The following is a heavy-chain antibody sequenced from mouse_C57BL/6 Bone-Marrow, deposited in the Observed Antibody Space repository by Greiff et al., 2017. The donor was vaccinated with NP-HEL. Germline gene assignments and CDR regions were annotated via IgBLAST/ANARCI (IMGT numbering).Heavy chain of an antibody. CDR2: IHPNSGST. D-gene: IGHD2-4*01. J-gene: IGHJ4*01. CDR1: GYTFTSYW. CDR3: ARFYDYDEGYYYAMDY. V-gene: IGHV1-64*01. Sequence: QVQLQQSGAELVKPGASVKLSCKASGYTFTSYWMHWVKQRPGQGLEWIGMIHPNSGSTNYNEKFKSKATLTVDKSSSTAYMQLSSLTSEDSAVYYCARFYDYDEGYYYAMDYWGQGTSVTVSS.